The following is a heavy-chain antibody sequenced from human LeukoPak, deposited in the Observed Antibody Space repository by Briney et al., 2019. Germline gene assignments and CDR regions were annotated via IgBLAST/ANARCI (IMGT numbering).Heavy chain of an antibody. D-gene: IGHD5-18*01. V-gene: IGHV3-21*01. CDR1: GFTFSSYS. CDR3: ARAAARTDMVTEEGY. Sequence: GGSLRLSCAASGFTFSSYSMNWVRQAPGKGLEWVSSISSSSSYIYYADSVKGRFTISRDNAKNSLYLQMNSLRAEDTAVYYCARAAARTDMVTEEGYWGQGTLVTVSS. CDR2: ISSSSSYI. J-gene: IGHJ4*02.